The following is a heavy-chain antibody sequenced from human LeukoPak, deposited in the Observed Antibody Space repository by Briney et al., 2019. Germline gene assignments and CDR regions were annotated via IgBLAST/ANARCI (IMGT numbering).Heavy chain of an antibody. Sequence: PGGSLRLSCAASGFTFSSYWMHWVRQAPGKGLVWVSRINSDGSSTSYADSVKGRFTISRGNAKNTLYLQMNSLRAEDTAVYYCAKNLDASGSYFPDEWGQGTLVTVSS. J-gene: IGHJ4*02. D-gene: IGHD3-10*01. CDR2: INSDGSST. CDR1: GFTFSSYW. V-gene: IGHV3-74*01. CDR3: AKNLDASGSYFPDE.